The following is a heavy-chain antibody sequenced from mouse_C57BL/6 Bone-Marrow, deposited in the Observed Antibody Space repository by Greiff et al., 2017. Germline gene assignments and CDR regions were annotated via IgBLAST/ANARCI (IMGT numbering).Heavy chain of an antibody. Sequence: QVQLQQSGAELVRPGASVTLSCKASGYTFTDYEMHWVKQTPVHGLEWIGAIDPETGGTAYNQKFKGKAILTADKSSSTAYMELRSLTSEDSAVYYCVYYYGSSSVVMDYWGQGTSVTVSS. V-gene: IGHV1-15*01. CDR2: IDPETGGT. CDR3: VYYYGSSSVVMDY. D-gene: IGHD1-1*01. J-gene: IGHJ4*01. CDR1: GYTFTDYE.